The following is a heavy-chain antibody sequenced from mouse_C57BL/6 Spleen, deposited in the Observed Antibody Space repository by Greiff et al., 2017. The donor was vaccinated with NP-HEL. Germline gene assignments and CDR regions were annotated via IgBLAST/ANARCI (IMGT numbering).Heavy chain of an antibody. CDR1: GYAFSSYW. J-gene: IGHJ3*01. D-gene: IGHD1-1*02. V-gene: IGHV1-80*01. CDR2: IYPGDGDT. CDR3: ARGAMVSWFAY. Sequence: QVQLQQSGAELVKPGASVKISCKASGYAFSSYWMNWVKQRPGKGLEWIGQIYPGDGDTNYNGKFKGKATLTADKSSSTAYIQLSSLTSEDSAVYFCARGAMVSWFAYWGQGTLVTVSA.